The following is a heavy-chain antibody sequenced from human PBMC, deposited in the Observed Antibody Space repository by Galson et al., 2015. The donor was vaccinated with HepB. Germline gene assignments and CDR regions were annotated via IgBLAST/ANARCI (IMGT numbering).Heavy chain of an antibody. CDR1: GFTFSSYS. Sequence: SLRLSCAASGFTFSSYSMNWVRQAPGKGLEWVSSISSSSSFIYYADSVTGRFTISRDNAKKSLYLQMNSLRAEDTAVYYCARDLIRVSTEEELGGAFDIWGQGTMVAVSS. J-gene: IGHJ3*02. CDR2: ISSSSSFI. CDR3: ARDLIRVSTEEELGGAFDI. V-gene: IGHV3-21*01. D-gene: IGHD1-26*01.